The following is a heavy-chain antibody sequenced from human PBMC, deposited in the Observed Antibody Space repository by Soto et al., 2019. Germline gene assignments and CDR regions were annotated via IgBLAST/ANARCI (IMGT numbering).Heavy chain of an antibody. Sequence: QITLKESGPTLVKPTQTLTLTCTFSGFSLTSSGVGVGWIRQSPGKVLEHLALIYWDDDKRYSPSLKSRLTITQDIPEKQGGPTNTKKGPLDHSTFYCTRSPGAPDYWGQGGQVPLSS. CDR1: GFSLTSSGVG. V-gene: IGHV2-5*02. J-gene: IGHJ4*02. CDR3: TRSPGAPDY. D-gene: IGHD3-10*01. CDR2: IYWDDDK.